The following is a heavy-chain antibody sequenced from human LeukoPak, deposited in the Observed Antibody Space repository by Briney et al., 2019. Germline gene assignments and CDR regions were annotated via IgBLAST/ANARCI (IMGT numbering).Heavy chain of an antibody. CDR2: INTNTGNP. D-gene: IGHD3-3*01. V-gene: IGHV7-4-1*02. Sequence: GASVKVSCKASGYTFTSYAMNWVRQAPGQGLEWMGWINTNTGNPTYAQGSTGRFVFSLDTSVSTAYLQISSLKAEDTAVYYCAREGIFGVVIIAFDYWGQGTLVTVSS. CDR3: AREGIFGVVIIAFDY. J-gene: IGHJ4*02. CDR1: GYTFTSYA.